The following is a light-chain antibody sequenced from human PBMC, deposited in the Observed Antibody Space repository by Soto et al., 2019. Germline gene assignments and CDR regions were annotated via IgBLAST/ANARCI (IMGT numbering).Light chain of an antibody. V-gene: IGKV3-20*01. CDR2: GVS. CDR1: QSVTNNQ. J-gene: IGKJ1*01. Sequence: EIVLTQSPATLSSSPGETATLSCRASQSVTNNQFAWFRQKPGQAPRLLIWGVSNRATGIPDRFSGSGSGTDFTLTISRLEPEDFAVYYCHQYDSWTFGQGTKVDIK. CDR3: HQYDSWT.